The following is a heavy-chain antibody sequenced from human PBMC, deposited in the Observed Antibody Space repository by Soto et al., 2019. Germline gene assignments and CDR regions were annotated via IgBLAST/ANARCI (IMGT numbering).Heavy chain of an antibody. J-gene: IGHJ6*02. CDR2: ISYDGSNK. D-gene: IGHD6-19*01. CDR3: ARDRYSSGWYPSHYYYYYGMDV. CDR1: GFTFSSYA. V-gene: IGHV3-30-3*01. Sequence: GGSLRLSCAASGFTFSSYAMHWVRQAPGKGLEWVAVISYDGSNKYYADSVKGRFTISRDNSKNTLYLQMNSLRAEDTAVYYCARDRYSSGWYPSHYYYYYGMDVWGQGTTVTVSS.